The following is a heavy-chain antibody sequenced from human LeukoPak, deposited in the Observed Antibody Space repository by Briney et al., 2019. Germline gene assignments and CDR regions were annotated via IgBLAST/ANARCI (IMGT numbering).Heavy chain of an antibody. V-gene: IGHV1-3*01. Sequence: ASVKVSCKASGYTFTSYAMHWVRQAPGQRLEWMGWINAGNGNTKYSQKFQGRVTITRDTSASTAYMELSSLRSEDTAVYYCARVFLDFWSGSGSYGMDVWGQGTTVTVSS. D-gene: IGHD3-3*01. CDR1: GYTFTSYA. J-gene: IGHJ6*02. CDR2: INAGNGNT. CDR3: ARVFLDFWSGSGSYGMDV.